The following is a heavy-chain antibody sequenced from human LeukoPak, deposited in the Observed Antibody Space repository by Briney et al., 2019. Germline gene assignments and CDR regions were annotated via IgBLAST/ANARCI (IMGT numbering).Heavy chain of an antibody. CDR1: GFTFSSYG. J-gene: IGHJ4*02. CDR3: AREDVYRWGFDH. Sequence: PGGSLRLSCAASGFTFSSYGMHWVRQAPGKGLEWVAVIWYDGSNKYYADSVKGRFTISRDNAKNSVYLQMTSLKADDTAVYYCAREDVYRWGFDHWDRGILVTVSS. V-gene: IGHV3-33*01. D-gene: IGHD3-16*02. CDR2: IWYDGSNK.